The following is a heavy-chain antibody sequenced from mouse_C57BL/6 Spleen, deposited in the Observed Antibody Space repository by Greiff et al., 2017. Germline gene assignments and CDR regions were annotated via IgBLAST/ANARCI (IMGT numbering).Heavy chain of an antibody. CDR1: GYTFTSYW. J-gene: IGHJ3*01. V-gene: IGHV1-69*01. Sequence: VKLQQPGAELVLPGASVKLSCKASGYTFTSYWMHWVKQRPGTGLEWIGEIDPSDSYTNYNQKFKGKSTLTVYKSSITAYMQLSSLTSEDSAVYYCARWLTGAWFAYWGQGTLVTVSA. CDR3: ARWLTGAWFAY. D-gene: IGHD4-1*01. CDR2: IDPSDSYT.